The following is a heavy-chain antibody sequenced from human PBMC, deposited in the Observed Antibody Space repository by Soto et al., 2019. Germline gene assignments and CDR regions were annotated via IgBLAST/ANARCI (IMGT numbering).Heavy chain of an antibody. Sequence: PSETLSLTCAVYGGSFSGYYWSWIRQPPGKGLEWIGEINHSGSTNYNPSLKSRVTISLDTSKNQFSLKLSSVTAADTAVYYCARGRPGMAARDWGQGTLVTVSS. CDR2: INHSGST. CDR1: GGSFSGYY. V-gene: IGHV4-34*01. D-gene: IGHD6-13*01. J-gene: IGHJ4*02. CDR3: ARGRPGMAARD.